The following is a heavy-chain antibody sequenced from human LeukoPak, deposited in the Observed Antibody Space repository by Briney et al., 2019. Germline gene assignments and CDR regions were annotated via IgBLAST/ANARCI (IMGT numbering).Heavy chain of an antibody. D-gene: IGHD3-9*01. V-gene: IGHV1-2*02. CDR2: INPNSGGT. J-gene: IGHJ6*02. CDR1: GYTFTGYY. CDR3: ARTRFNVLRYFDSHYGMDV. Sequence: ASVKVSCKASGYTFTGYYMHWVRQAPGQGLEWVGWINPNSGGTNYAQKFQGRVTMTRDTSISTAYMELSRLRSDDTAVYYCARTRFNVLRYFDSHYGMDVWGQGTTVTVSS.